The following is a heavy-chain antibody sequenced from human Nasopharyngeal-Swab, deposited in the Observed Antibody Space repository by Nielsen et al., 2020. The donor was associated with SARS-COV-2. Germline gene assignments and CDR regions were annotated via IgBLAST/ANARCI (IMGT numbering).Heavy chain of an antibody. CDR2: ISYDGSNK. CDR3: ARDESGSSSFDY. CDR1: GFTFSSYA. V-gene: IGHV3-30-3*01. D-gene: IGHD1-26*01. Sequence: GGSLRLSCAASGFTFSSYAMHWVRQAPGKGLEWVAVISYDGSNKYYADSVKGRFTISRDNSKSTLYLQMNSLRAEDTAAYYCARDESGSSSFDYWGQGTLVTVSS. J-gene: IGHJ4*02.